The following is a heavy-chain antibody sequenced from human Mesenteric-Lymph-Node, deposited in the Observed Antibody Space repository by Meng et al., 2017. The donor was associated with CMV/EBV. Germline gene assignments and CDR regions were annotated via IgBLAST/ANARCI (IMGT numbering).Heavy chain of an antibody. CDR3: ARGNWNYDGVDP. CDR1: GYTFSSYY. V-gene: IGHV1-46*01. Sequence: ASVKVSCKASGYTFSSYYMHWVRQAPGQGLEWMGIINPSGGSTNYAQKFQGRVTMTRDTSTSTVYMELSSLRSEDTAVYYCARGNWNYDGVDPWGQGTPVTVSS. J-gene: IGHJ5*02. CDR2: INPSGGST. D-gene: IGHD1-7*01.